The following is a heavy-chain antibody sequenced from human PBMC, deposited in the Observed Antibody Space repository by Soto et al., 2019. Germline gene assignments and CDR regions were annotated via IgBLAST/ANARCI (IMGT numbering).Heavy chain of an antibody. CDR3: ARASPYPHSGSYYGGGYYYYGMDV. V-gene: IGHV3-48*01. CDR2: ISASGSTI. D-gene: IGHD1-26*01. CDR1: GFIFDYYN. J-gene: IGHJ6*02. Sequence: GGSPRLSCAASGFIFDYYNMNWVRQAPGKGLEWVSHISASGSTIYYADSVKGRFTISRDNVKSSLYLQMNSLRAEDTAVYYCARASPYPHSGSYYGGGYYYYGMDVWGQGTTVTVSS.